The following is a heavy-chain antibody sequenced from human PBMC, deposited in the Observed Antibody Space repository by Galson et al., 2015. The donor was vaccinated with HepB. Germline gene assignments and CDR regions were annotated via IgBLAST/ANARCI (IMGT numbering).Heavy chain of an antibody. V-gene: IGHV3-30*18. Sequence: SLRLSCAASGFTFSSSGMHWVRQAPGKGLEWVAVISYDGSNQYYADSVKGRFTISRDNSKNTLYLQMNSLRAEDTAVYYCAKDLWYDYGDYKAFGTYYYYGMDVWGQGTTVTVSS. CDR2: ISYDGSNQ. J-gene: IGHJ6*02. D-gene: IGHD4-17*01. CDR1: GFTFSSSG. CDR3: AKDLWYDYGDYKAFGTYYYYGMDV.